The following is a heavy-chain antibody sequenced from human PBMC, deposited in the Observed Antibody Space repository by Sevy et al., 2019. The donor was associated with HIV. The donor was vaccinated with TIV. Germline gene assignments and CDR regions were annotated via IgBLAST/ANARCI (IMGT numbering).Heavy chain of an antibody. CDR1: GFTFSSYW. J-gene: IGHJ6*02. V-gene: IGHV3-74*01. D-gene: IGHD5-12*01. Sequence: GGSLRLSCAASGFTFSSYWMHWVRQAPGKGLVWVSRINSDGSSTSYADSVKGRFTISRDNAKNTLYLQMNSLRAEDTVVYYCARDRRDGYNSPFRYYYYGMDVWGQGTTVTVSS. CDR3: ARDRRDGYNSPFRYYYYGMDV. CDR2: INSDGSST.